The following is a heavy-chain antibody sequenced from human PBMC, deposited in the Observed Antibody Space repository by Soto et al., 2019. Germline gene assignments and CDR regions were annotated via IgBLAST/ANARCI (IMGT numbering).Heavy chain of an antibody. Sequence: GGSLRLSCAASGFDFSSDVMNWIRQAPGKWLEWVAAIFGSGRTTYYADSVKGRFNISRDNSKNTLYLQLNSLRVEDTALYYCAKSQSGSFFAAFDLWGQGXMVTV. V-gene: IGHV3-23*01. D-gene: IGHD1-26*01. J-gene: IGHJ3*01. CDR2: IFGSGRTT. CDR1: GFDFSSDV. CDR3: AKSQSGSFFAAFDL.